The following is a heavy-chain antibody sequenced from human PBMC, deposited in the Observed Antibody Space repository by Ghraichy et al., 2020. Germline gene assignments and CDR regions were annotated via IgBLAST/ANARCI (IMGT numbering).Heavy chain of an antibody. Sequence: GGSLRLSCAASGFTFSDHYIDWVRQAPGKGLEWVGRTRNKANSYTTEYAASVKGRFTISRDDSKNSLYLQMNSLKTEDTAVYYCARAYSSSWYDYYYGMDVWGQGTTVTVSS. CDR1: GFTFSDHY. V-gene: IGHV3-72*01. J-gene: IGHJ6*02. D-gene: IGHD6-13*01. CDR3: ARAYSSSWYDYYYGMDV. CDR2: TRNKANSYTT.